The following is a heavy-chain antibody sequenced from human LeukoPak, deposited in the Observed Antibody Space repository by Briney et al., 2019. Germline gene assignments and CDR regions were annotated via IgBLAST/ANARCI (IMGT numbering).Heavy chain of an antibody. CDR1: GFTFSSYA. CDR3: ARTDYGDSHWYFDL. V-gene: IGHV3-33*01. CDR2: VWHDGSNK. Sequence: GGSLRLSCTAPGFTFSSYAIHWIRQAPGKGLEWVALVWHDGSNKYYADSVKGRFTISRDNSKNTVYLQMNSLRAEDTAVYYCARTDYGDSHWYFDLWGRGTLVTVSS. D-gene: IGHD4-17*01. J-gene: IGHJ2*01.